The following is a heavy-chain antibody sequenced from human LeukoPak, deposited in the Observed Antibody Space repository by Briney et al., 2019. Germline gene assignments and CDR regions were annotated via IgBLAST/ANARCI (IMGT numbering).Heavy chain of an antibody. CDR1: GGSISSGGYY. CDR3: ASSAIVVVPAAIRFDY. D-gene: IGHD2-2*02. CDR2: IYYSGST. Sequence: SKTLSLTCTVSGGSISSGGYYWSWIRQHPGKGLEWIRYIYYSGSTYYNPSLKSRVTISVDTSKSQFSLKLSSVTAADTAVYYCASSAIVVVPAAIRFDYWGQGTLVTVSS. J-gene: IGHJ4*02. V-gene: IGHV4-31*03.